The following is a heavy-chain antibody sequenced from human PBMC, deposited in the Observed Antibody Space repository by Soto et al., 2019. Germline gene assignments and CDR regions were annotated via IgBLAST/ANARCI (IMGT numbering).Heavy chain of an antibody. J-gene: IGHJ6*02. CDR1: GFTFSSYG. V-gene: IGHV3-33*01. CDR2: IWYDGSNK. D-gene: IGHD4-17*01. CDR3: ARGTPDDYGDYAGFLYYYGMDV. Sequence: GGSLRLSCAASGFTFSSYGMHWVRQAPGKGLEWVAVIWYDGSNKYYADSVKGRFTISRDNSKNTLYLQMNSLRAEDTAVYYCARGTPDDYGDYAGFLYYYGMDVWGQGTTVTVSS.